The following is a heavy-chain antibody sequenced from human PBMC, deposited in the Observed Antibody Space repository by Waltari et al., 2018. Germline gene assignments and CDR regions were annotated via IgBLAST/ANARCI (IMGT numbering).Heavy chain of an antibody. D-gene: IGHD1-26*01. V-gene: IGHV1-2*06. Sequence: QVQLVQSGAEVKKPGSSVKVSCKASGGTFSSYAISWVRQAPGQGLEWMGRINPNSGGTNYAQKFQGRVTMTRDTSISTAYMELSRLRSDDTAVYYCARVGSGSYYSYWGQGTLVTVSS. CDR2: INPNSGGT. J-gene: IGHJ4*02. CDR1: GGTFSSYA. CDR3: ARVGSGSYYSY.